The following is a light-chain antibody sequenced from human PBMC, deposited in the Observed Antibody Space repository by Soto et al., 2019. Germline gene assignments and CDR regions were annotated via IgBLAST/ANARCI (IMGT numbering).Light chain of an antibody. CDR3: LKHNSYPVT. V-gene: IGKV1-17*01. CDR2: AAS. Sequence: DIQMTQSPSTLSASVGDRVTITCRASQSIRNWLAWYQQKPGKAPKRLIYAASSLQSGVPSRFSGSGAGTEFTRTISSLQPEDFSTYDCLKHNSYPVTFGQGTKVEIK. CDR1: QSIRNW. J-gene: IGKJ1*01.